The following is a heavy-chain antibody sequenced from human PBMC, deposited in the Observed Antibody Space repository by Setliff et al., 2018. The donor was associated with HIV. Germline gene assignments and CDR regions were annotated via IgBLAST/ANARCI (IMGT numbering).Heavy chain of an antibody. CDR1: GYSFSNFA. CDR3: ARVRCSGANCFNWFDF. Sequence: ASVKVSCKASGYSFSNFAIHWVRQAPGQRLEWLGWINAGSGNTRYSQRFQDRLTITRDTSARTVYMELSSLKSEDTAVYYCARVRCSGANCFNWFDFWGQGTPVTVSS. J-gene: IGHJ5*01. CDR2: INAGSGNT. V-gene: IGHV1-3*01. D-gene: IGHD2-15*01.